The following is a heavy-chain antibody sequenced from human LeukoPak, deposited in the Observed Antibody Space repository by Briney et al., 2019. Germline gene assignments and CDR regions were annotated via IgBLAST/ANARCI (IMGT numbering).Heavy chain of an antibody. D-gene: IGHD6-19*01. V-gene: IGHV3-11*01. CDR2: ISSSGSTI. CDR1: GFTFSDYY. CDR3: ARGSVDTEYSSGWYPLLIWFDP. Sequence: GGSLRLSCAASGFTFSDYYMSWIRQAPGKGLEWVSYISSSGSTIYYADSVKGRFTISRDNAKNSLYLQMNSLRAEDTAVYYCARGSVDTEYSSGWYPLLIWFDPWGQGTLVTVSS. J-gene: IGHJ5*02.